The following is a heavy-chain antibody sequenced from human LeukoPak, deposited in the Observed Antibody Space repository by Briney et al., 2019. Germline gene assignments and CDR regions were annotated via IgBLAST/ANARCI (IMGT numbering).Heavy chain of an antibody. Sequence: SETLSLTCTVSGGSISGHYWTWIRQPPGKGLEWIGQIHYSGKADYDPSLKTRIDISVDMSKNQMSLKVNSVTAADTAVYYCARFGVDYDMDVWGQGTAVTVS. CDR2: IHYSGKA. CDR3: ARFGVDYDMDV. V-gene: IGHV4-59*11. D-gene: IGHD3-16*01. J-gene: IGHJ6*02. CDR1: GGSISGHY.